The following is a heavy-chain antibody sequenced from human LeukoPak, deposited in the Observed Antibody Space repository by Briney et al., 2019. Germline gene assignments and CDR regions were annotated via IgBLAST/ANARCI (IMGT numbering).Heavy chain of an antibody. CDR2: ISSSGGTI. J-gene: IGHJ4*02. Sequence: GGSLRLSCAASGFAFSDYYMTWIRQAPGKGLEWVSYISSSGGTIYYADSVKGRFTISRDNSKNTPYLQMNSLRAEDTAVYYCAKVYSAGWYPGYFDYWGQGTLVTVSS. CDR1: GFAFSDYY. CDR3: AKVYSAGWYPGYFDY. V-gene: IGHV3-11*01. D-gene: IGHD6-19*01.